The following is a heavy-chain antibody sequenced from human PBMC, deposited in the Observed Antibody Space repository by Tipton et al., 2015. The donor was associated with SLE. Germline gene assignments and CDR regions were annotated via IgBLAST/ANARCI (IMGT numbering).Heavy chain of an antibody. D-gene: IGHD1-1*01. CDR2: INHSGST. Sequence: TLSLTCAVYGGSFSGYYWSWIRQPPGKGLEWIGEINHSGSTNYNPSLKSRVTISLDTSKSQFSLELSSVTAADTAMYFCARASERIGHFDYWGRGTLVTVSS. J-gene: IGHJ4*02. CDR3: ARASERIGHFDY. V-gene: IGHV4-34*01. CDR1: GGSFSGYY.